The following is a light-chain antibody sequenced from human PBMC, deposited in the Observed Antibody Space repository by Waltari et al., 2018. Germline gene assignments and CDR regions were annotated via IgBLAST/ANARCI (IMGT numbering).Light chain of an antibody. CDR2: KAS. CDR3: QHYDSYSAT. V-gene: IGKV1-5*03. CDR1: QSIPRW. Sequence: DIQMTQSPSTPSASVGDTVTITCRASQSIPRWLAWYQQKPGKAPKLLIYKASILESGVPSRFSGGGSGTEFTLTISSLQPDDFATYYCQHYDSYSATFGRGTKVEIK. J-gene: IGKJ4*02.